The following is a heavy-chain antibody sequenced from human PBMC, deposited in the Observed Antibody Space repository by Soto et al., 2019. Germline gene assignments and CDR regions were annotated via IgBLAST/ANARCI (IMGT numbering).Heavy chain of an antibody. Sequence: GASVKVSCKASGGTFSSYAISWVRQAPGQGLEWMGGIIPIFGTANYAQKFQGRVTITADESTSTAYMELSSLRPEDTAVYYCAREVATSTYYYDSSGYYYFDYWGQGTLVTVSS. D-gene: IGHD3-22*01. CDR2: IIPIFGTA. CDR1: GGTFSSYA. CDR3: AREVATSTYYYDSSGYYYFDY. J-gene: IGHJ4*02. V-gene: IGHV1-69*13.